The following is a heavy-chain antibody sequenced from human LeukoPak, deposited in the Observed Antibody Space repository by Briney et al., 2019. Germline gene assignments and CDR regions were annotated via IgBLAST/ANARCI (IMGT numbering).Heavy chain of an antibody. CDR2: IYYSGST. V-gene: IGHV4-59*12. D-gene: IGHD2-15*01. CDR1: GGSISSYY. CDR3: ARMGTCSGGSCCSREPN. Sequence: PSETLSLTCSVSGGSISSYYWSWIRQPPGKGLEWIGYIYYSGSTNYNPSLKSRVTISVDTSKNQFSLKLSSVTAADTAVYYCARMGTCSGGSCCSREPNWGQGTLVTVSS. J-gene: IGHJ4*02.